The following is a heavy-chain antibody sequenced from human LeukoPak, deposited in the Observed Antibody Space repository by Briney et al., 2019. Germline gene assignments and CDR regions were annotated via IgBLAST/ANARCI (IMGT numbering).Heavy chain of an antibody. J-gene: IGHJ6*03. CDR1: GGTFSSYA. Sequence: ASVKVSCKASGGTFSSYAISWVRQAPGQGLEWMGGIIPIFGTANYAQKFQGRVTITADKSTSTAYMELSSLRSEDTAVYYCARLGRGPDSSGHYYMDVWGKGTTVTISS. CDR2: IIPIFGTA. D-gene: IGHD3-22*01. V-gene: IGHV1-69*06. CDR3: ARLGRGPDSSGHYYMDV.